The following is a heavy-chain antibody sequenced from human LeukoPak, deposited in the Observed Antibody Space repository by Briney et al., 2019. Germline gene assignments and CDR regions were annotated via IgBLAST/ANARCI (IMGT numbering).Heavy chain of an antibody. CDR1: GGSISSYY. CDR3: ARLGYCSGGSCYSHYYYYYMDV. D-gene: IGHD2-15*01. V-gene: IGHV4-59*01. Sequence: PSETLSLTCTVSGGSISSYYWSWIRQPPGKGLEWIGYIYYSGSTNYNPSLKSRVTISVDTSKNQFFLKLSSVTAADTAVYYCARLGYCSGGSCYSHYYYYYMDVWGKGTTVTVSS. CDR2: IYYSGST. J-gene: IGHJ6*03.